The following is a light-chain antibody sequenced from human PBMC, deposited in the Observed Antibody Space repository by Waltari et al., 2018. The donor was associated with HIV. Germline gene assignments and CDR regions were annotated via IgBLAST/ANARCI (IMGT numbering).Light chain of an antibody. V-gene: IGLV2-23*02. CDR2: EVS. J-gene: IGLJ2*01. Sequence: QSALTQPASVSGSPGQSITISCTGTSSDVGGYNLFSWYPQHPGKAPKLMIYEVSKRPAGVSNLFSGSKSGNTASLTISVLQAEDEADYYCCAYAGSTTYVIFGGGTKLTVL. CDR3: CAYAGSTTYVI. CDR1: SSDVGGYNL.